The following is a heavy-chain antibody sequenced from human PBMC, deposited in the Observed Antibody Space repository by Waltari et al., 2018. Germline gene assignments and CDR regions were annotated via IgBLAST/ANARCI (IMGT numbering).Heavy chain of an antibody. V-gene: IGHV3-23*01. CDR2: ISVSGSSA. J-gene: IGHJ4*02. CDR1: GFTFSRHA. Sequence: EVQLLESGGGLVHPGGSLRLSCAASGFTFSRHAMSWVSQAPGKGLEWVSGISVSGSSAYYADSVRGRFTISRDNSKNTLYLQMNSLRAEDTAVYYCAKNYYDSSGHFDYWGQGTLVTVSS. CDR3: AKNYYDSSGHFDY. D-gene: IGHD3-22*01.